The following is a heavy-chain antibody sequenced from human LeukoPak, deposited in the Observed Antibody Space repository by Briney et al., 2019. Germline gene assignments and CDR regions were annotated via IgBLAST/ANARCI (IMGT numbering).Heavy chain of an antibody. CDR3: ARSFSTAPRPYYFDC. D-gene: IGHD5-18*01. J-gene: IGHJ4*02. V-gene: IGHV4-59*01. CDR2: IYYSGST. CDR1: GGSISSYY. Sequence: SETLSLTCTVSGGSISSYYWSWIRQPPGKGLEWIGYIYYSGSTNYNPSLKSRVTISVDTSKNLFSLKLSSVTAADTAVYYCARSFSTAPRPYYFDCWGQGTLVTVSS.